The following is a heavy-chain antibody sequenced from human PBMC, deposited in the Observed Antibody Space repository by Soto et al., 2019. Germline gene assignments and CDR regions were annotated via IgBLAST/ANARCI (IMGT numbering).Heavy chain of an antibody. CDR3: ARVSTGRWFDP. CDR1: GGPFSSYA. V-gene: IGHV1-69*06. Sequence: QVQLVQSGAEVKKPGSSVKVSCTASGGPFSSYAINWVRQAPGQGLEWMGVITPMFGAPHYAQNFKGRITITADKSTNTAYMELSSLTSGDTAVYFCARVSTGRWFDPWGQGTLVTVSS. J-gene: IGHJ5*02. CDR2: ITPMFGAP.